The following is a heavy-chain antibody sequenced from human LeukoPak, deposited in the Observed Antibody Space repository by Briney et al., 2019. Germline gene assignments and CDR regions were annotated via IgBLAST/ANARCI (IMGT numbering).Heavy chain of an antibody. Sequence: SQTLSLTCAISGDSFSSNSAAWNWLRQSPSRGLEWLGSTYYRSKWYNDYAVSVKSRITINPDTSKNQFSLQLNSVTPEDTAVYYCAREPRMRSVGVDVWGQGTTVTVSS. CDR1: GDSFSSNSAA. CDR2: TYYRSKWYN. J-gene: IGHJ6*02. V-gene: IGHV6-1*01. D-gene: IGHD3-10*01. CDR3: AREPRMRSVGVDV.